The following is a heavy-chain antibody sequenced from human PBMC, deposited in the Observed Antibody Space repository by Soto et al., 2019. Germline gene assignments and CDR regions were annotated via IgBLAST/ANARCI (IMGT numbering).Heavy chain of an antibody. CDR1: GGSISSYY. CDR2: IYYSGRT. V-gene: IGHV4-59*08. Sequence: QVQLQESGPGLVKPSETLSLTCTVSGGSISSYYWSWIRQPPGKGLEWIGYIYYSGRTNYNPSLKIRFTISVDTSKNQFSLKLSSVTAADTAVYYCARFNWYFDLWGRGTLVTVSS. CDR3: ARFNWYFDL. J-gene: IGHJ2*01.